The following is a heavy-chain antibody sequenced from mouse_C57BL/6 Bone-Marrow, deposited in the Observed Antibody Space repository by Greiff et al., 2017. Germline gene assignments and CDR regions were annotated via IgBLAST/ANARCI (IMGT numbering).Heavy chain of an antibody. CDR2: IYPGSGST. CDR3: ARNYGYGRGDY. CDR1: GYTFTSYW. Sequence: QVHVKQPGAELVKPGASVKMSCKASGYTFTSYWITWVKQRPGQGLEWIGDIYPGSGSTNYNEKFKSKATLTVDTSSSTAYMQLSSLTSEDSAVYYCARNYGYGRGDYWGQGTSVTVSS. J-gene: IGHJ4*01. V-gene: IGHV1-55*01. D-gene: IGHD2-2*01.